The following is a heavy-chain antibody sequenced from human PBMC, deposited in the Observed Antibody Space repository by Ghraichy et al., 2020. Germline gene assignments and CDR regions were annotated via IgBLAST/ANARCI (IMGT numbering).Heavy chain of an antibody. CDR1: GGSISSYY. CDR2: IYYSGST. CDR3: ARLVDFWSGYTFDY. J-gene: IGHJ4*02. V-gene: IGHV4-59*01. D-gene: IGHD3-3*01. Sequence: SETLSLTCTVSGGSISSYYWSWIRQPPGKGLEWIGYIYYSGSTNYNPSLKSRVTISVDTSKNQFSLKLSSVTAADTAIYYCARLVDFWSGYTFDYWGQGTLVTVSS.